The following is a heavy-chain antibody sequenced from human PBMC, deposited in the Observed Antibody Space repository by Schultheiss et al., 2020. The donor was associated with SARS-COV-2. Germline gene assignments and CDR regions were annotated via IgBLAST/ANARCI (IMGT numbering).Heavy chain of an antibody. CDR2: ISYDGSGE. V-gene: IGHV3-30*18. CDR1: GFTFSNYG. CDR3: AKDLSSGSDY. J-gene: IGHJ4*02. D-gene: IGHD6-19*01. Sequence: GGSLRLSCAASGFTFSNYGMHWVRQAPGKGLEWVAVISYDGSGERYADSVKGRFTISRDNSKNTLYLQMNSLRAEDTALYYCAKDLSSGSDYWGQGTLVTVSS.